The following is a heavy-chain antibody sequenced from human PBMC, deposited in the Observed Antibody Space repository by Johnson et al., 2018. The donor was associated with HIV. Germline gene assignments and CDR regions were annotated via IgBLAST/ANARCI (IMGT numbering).Heavy chain of an antibody. D-gene: IGHD3-22*01. CDR2: IKQDGSEK. CDR3: ARVKFYYDSSTYYYSDDAFDI. Sequence: VQLVESGGGLVQPGGSLRLSCAASGFTFSNYYMSWVRQAPGKGLEWVADIKQDGSEKHYVDSVKGRFTISRDNAKNSMYLQMNSLRAEDTAVYHCARVKFYYDSSTYYYSDDAFDIWGQGTMVPVSS. CDR1: GFTFSNYY. V-gene: IGHV3-7*05. J-gene: IGHJ3*02.